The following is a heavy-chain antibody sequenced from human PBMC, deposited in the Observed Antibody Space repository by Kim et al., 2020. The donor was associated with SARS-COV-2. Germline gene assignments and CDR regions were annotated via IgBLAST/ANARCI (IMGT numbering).Heavy chain of an antibody. D-gene: IGHD3-9*01. Sequence: GESLKISCKGSGYSFTSYWISWVRQMPGKGLEWMGRIDPSDSYTNYSPSFQGHVTISADKSISTAYLQWSSLKASDTAMYYCARGGTYYDILIPFDIWGQGTMVTVSS. CDR3: ARGGTYYDILIPFDI. V-gene: IGHV5-10-1*01. CDR2: IDPSDSYT. J-gene: IGHJ3*02. CDR1: GYSFTSYW.